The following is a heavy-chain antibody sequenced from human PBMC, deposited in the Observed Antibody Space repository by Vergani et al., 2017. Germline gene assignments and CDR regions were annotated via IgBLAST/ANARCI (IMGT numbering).Heavy chain of an antibody. CDR1: GGSINSGVYY. D-gene: IGHD3-10*01. J-gene: IGHJ4*02. CDR2: IYYSGST. CDR3: ARELDYYGAGSNYFDY. V-gene: IGHV4-30-4*08. Sequence: QVQLQESGPGLVKPSQTLSLTCTVSGGSINSGVYYWSWIRQPPGKGLEWIGYIYYSGSTYYNPSLKSRLTISVDTSKNQFSLKLTSVTAADTAVYYCARELDYYGAGSNYFDYWGQGTLVTVSS.